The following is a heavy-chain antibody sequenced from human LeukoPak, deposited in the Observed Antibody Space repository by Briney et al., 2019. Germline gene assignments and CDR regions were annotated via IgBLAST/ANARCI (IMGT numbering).Heavy chain of an antibody. J-gene: IGHJ4*01. D-gene: IGHD6-13*01. CDR3: ARSQALEQQLVLYY. Sequence: PGGSLRLSCAASGFTFSSYGMHWVRQAPGKGLEWVAVIWYDGSNKYYADSVKGRFTISRDNSKTTLYLQMNSLRAEDTAVYYCARSQALEQQLVLYYWGHGTLVTVSS. CDR1: GFTFSSYG. V-gene: IGHV3-33*01. CDR2: IWYDGSNK.